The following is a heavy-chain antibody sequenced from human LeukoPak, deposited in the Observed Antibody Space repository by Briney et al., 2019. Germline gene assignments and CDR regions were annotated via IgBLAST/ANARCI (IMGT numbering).Heavy chain of an antibody. CDR2: IYNSGST. CDR3: ARTPYCSGRICSSTTPYFAS. D-gene: IGHD2-15*01. V-gene: IGHV4-38-2*02. CDR1: GYSISSGYY. Sequence: SETLSLTCSVSGYSISSGYYWGWIRQPPGQGLAGIGRIYNSGSTYDNPSLKSRVTISVDTSKNQCSLKMRSGTAADTAVYYCARTPYCSGRICSSTTPYFASWGQGILVTVSS. J-gene: IGHJ4*02.